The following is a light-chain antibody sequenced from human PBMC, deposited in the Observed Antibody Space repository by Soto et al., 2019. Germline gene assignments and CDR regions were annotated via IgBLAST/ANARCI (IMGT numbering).Light chain of an antibody. V-gene: IGLV2-23*02. Sequence: QSALTQPASVSGSPGQSITISCTGTSSDVGRYNLVSWYQQHTGKAPKLMIYEVSKRPSGVSNRFSGSKSGNTASLTISGLQAEDEADYYCCSYAGSSTPYVFGTGTKLTVL. CDR3: CSYAGSSTPYV. CDR1: SSDVGRYNL. J-gene: IGLJ1*01. CDR2: EVS.